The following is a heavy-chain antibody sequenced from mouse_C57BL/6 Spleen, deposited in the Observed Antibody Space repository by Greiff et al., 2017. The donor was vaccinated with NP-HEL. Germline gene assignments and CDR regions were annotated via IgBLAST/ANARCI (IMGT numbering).Heavy chain of an antibody. D-gene: IGHD1-1*01. J-gene: IGHJ2*01. CDR2: INPNNGGT. Sequence: EVKLMESGPELVKPGASVKMSCKASGYTFTDYNMHWVKQSHGKSLEWIGYINPNNGGTSYNQKFKGKATLTVNKSSSTAYMELRSLTSEDSAVYYCATTVVNNLFDYWGQGTTLTVSS. V-gene: IGHV1-22*01. CDR1: GYTFTDYN. CDR3: ATTVVNNLFDY.